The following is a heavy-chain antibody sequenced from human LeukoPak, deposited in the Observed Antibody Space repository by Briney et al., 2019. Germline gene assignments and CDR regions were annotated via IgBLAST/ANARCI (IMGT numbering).Heavy chain of an antibody. Sequence: GESLKISCKGSGYSFTSYWIGWVRQMPGKGLEWMGIIYPGDSDTRYSPSFQGQVTISADKSISTAYLQWSSLKASDTAMYYCARQIREYYYDSSGYPCAFDIWGQGTMATVSS. CDR2: IYPGDSDT. V-gene: IGHV5-51*01. J-gene: IGHJ3*02. CDR1: GYSFTSYW. CDR3: ARQIREYYYDSSGYPCAFDI. D-gene: IGHD3-22*01.